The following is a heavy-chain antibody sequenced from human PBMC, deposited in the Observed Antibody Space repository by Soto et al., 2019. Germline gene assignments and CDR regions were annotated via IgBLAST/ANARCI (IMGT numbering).Heavy chain of an antibody. CDR3: VRQGIGSLHGLVDV. Sequence: QVQLQQSGPGLVKPSETLSLTCTVSSVPSSSLNWGWIRQSPGRGLEWIGYVYNTGGTSYNPSLKTRVTISAHASANPISLTPSVETAANTAIFYCVRQGIGSLHGLVDVWGQGTTVSVSS. CDR2: VYNTGGT. J-gene: IGHJ6*02. D-gene: IGHD1-26*01. CDR1: SVPSSSLN. V-gene: IGHV4-59*08.